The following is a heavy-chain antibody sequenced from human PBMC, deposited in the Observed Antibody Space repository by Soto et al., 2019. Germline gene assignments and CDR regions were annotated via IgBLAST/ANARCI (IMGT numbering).Heavy chain of an antibody. CDR1: GGTFSNYV. J-gene: IGHJ4*02. CDR3: ARDMTRTVVPYFDF. Sequence: GASVNFSCKASGGTFSNYVVNWVRQALGQGLEWMGRIIPISGAANYAQKFQGRVTITADKSTSTSYMELSSLRSEDTAVYYCARDMTRTVVPYFDFWGQGTLVTVSS. CDR2: IIPISGAA. V-gene: IGHV1-69*06. D-gene: IGHD1-7*01.